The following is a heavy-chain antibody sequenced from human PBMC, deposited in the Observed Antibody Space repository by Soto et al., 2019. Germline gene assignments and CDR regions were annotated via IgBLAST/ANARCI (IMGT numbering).Heavy chain of an antibody. D-gene: IGHD2-2*01. CDR1: GGTFSRYS. CDR3: AREVRDRETGLVPAAIDGMDV. V-gene: IGHV1-69*08. J-gene: IGHJ6*02. CDR2: IMPVFGIA. Sequence: QVQLVQSGAEVKKPGSSVKVSCKASGGTFSRYSFTWVRQAPGHGLEWMGRIMPVFGIASYAQKFQGRVTITADESTSTAFMELSSLRSEDTAVYYCAREVRDRETGLVPAAIDGMDVWGQGTTVTVSS.